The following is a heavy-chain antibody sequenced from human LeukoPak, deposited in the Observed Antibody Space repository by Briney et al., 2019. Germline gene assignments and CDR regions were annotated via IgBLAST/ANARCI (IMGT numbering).Heavy chain of an antibody. V-gene: IGHV4-39*01. CDR3: ARMELLYFDWSYHGYNLDY. CDR1: GDSITSSNYY. D-gene: IGHD3-9*01. CDR2: IYYSAST. J-gene: IGHJ4*02. Sequence: SETLSLTCTVPGDSITSSNYYWGWISQPPGKGLEWLGSIYYSASTYYNPSLKSRVTISVDTSKDQFSLKLTSVTAADTGVFYCARMELLYFDWSYHGYNLDYWGQGARVSV.